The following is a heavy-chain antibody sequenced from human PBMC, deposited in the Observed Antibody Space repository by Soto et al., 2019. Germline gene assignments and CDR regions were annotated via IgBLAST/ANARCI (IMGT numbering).Heavy chain of an antibody. CDR2: INHSGST. D-gene: IGHD2-15*01. V-gene: IGHV4-34*01. CDR3: ARLPPTRDPDY. J-gene: IGHJ4*02. Sequence: SEALCVTCAVYGGSCGGDDWSWIRQPPGKGLEWIGEINHSGSTNYNPSLKSRVTISVDTSKNQFSLNLSSVTAADTAVYYCARLPPTRDPDYWGQGTLVTVS. CDR1: GGSCGGDD.